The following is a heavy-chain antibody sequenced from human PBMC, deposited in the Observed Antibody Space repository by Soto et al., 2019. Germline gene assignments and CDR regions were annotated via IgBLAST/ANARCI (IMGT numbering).Heavy chain of an antibody. V-gene: IGHV3-11*01. CDR2: LSGSASTI. CDR1: GFTFSDHY. CDR3: ARARGYSYGDYYYGMDV. J-gene: IGHJ6*02. D-gene: IGHD5-18*01. Sequence: GGTLRLPCAASGFTFSDHYMNWLRQAPRKGLEWVSYLSGSASTIYYADSVEGRFTISRDNAKNSLYLQMNSLRAGDTAVYYCARARGYSYGDYYYGMDVWGQGTTVTVSS.